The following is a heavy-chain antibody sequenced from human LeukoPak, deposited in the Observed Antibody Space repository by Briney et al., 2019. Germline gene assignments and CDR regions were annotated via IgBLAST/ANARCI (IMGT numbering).Heavy chain of an antibody. Sequence: PGGSLRLSCAASRFIFDNYGMTWVRQAPGKGLEWVAFLRYDASSKFYADSVRGRFSISRDNSKSTLYLQMNSLRAEDSAIYYCAKDSYNSGWGNYFDYWGQGTLVTVSS. D-gene: IGHD6-19*01. CDR3: AKDSYNSGWGNYFDY. V-gene: IGHV3-30*02. J-gene: IGHJ4*02. CDR2: LRYDASSK. CDR1: RFIFDNYG.